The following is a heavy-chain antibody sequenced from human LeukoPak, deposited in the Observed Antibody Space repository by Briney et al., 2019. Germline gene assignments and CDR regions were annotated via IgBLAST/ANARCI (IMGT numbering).Heavy chain of an antibody. CDR1: GFTFSSYA. J-gene: IGHJ4*02. Sequence: PGGSLRLSCSASGFTFSSYAMHWVRQAPGRGLEYVSAISSNGGNTYYADSVKGRFTISRDNSKNTLYLQMSSLSAEDTAVYYCVKDGYNYGLYYFDYWGQGTLVTVSS. V-gene: IGHV3-64D*09. CDR3: VKDGYNYGLYYFDY. CDR2: ISSNGGNT. D-gene: IGHD5-18*01.